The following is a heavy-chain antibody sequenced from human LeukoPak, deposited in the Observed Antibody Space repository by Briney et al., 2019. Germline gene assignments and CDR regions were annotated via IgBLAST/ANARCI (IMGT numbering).Heavy chain of an antibody. CDR2: ISGSGGST. CDR3: AKSLRITIFGVVHKNAFDI. J-gene: IGHJ3*02. V-gene: IGHV3-23*01. D-gene: IGHD3-3*01. CDR1: GFTFSSYA. Sequence: GGSLRLSCAASGFTFSSYAMSWVRQAPGKGLEWVSAISGSGGSTYYADSVKGRFTISRDNSKNTLYLQMNSLRAEDTAVYYCAKSLRITIFGVVHKNAFDIWGQGTMVTVSS.